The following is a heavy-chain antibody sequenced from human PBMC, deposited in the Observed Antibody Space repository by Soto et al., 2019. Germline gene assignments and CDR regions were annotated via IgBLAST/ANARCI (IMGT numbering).Heavy chain of an antibody. Sequence: ASVKVSCKASGGTFSSYAISWVRQAPGQGLEWMGGIIPIFGTANYAQKFQGRVTITADESTSTAYMELSSLRSEDTAVYYCARDFGDDSSGHNWFDPWGQGTLVTVSS. J-gene: IGHJ5*02. V-gene: IGHV1-69*13. D-gene: IGHD3-22*01. CDR1: GGTFSSYA. CDR2: IIPIFGTA. CDR3: ARDFGDDSSGHNWFDP.